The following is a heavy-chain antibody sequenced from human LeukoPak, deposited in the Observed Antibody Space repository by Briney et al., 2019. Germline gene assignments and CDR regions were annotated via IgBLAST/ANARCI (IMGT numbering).Heavy chain of an antibody. J-gene: IGHJ6*02. CDR1: GGSFSGYY. CDR3: ARVEGHSYDSSGDYYGMDV. V-gene: IGHV4-34*01. CDR2: INHSGST. Sequence: PSETLSLTCAVYGGSFSGYYWSWIRQPPGKGLEWIGEINHSGSTNYNPSLKSRVTISVATSKNQFSLKLSSVTAADTAVYYCARVEGHSYDSSGDYYGMDVWGQGTTVTVSS. D-gene: IGHD3-22*01.